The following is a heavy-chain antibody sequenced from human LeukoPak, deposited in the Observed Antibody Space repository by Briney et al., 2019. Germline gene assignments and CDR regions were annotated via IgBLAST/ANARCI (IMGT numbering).Heavy chain of an antibody. D-gene: IGHD3-9*01. CDR1: GGSISSYY. CDR3: NTDRDALTGYVWLDH. Sequence: SETLSLTCTVSGGSISSYYWSWIRQPAGKGLEWIGRIYTSGSTNYNPSLKSRVTMSVDTSKNQFSLKLSSVTAADTAVYYCNTDRDALTGYVWLDHWGQGTLVTVSS. V-gene: IGHV4-4*07. CDR2: IYTSGST. J-gene: IGHJ4*02.